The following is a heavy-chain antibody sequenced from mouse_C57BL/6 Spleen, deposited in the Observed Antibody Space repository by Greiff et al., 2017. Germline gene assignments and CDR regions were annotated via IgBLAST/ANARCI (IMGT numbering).Heavy chain of an antibody. J-gene: IGHJ2*01. Sequence: VQLQQSGPGLVKPSQSLSLTCSVTGYSITSGYYWNWIRQFPGNKLEWMGYISYDGSNNYNPSLKNRTSITRDTSKNQFFLKLNSVTTENTATYYCANAVLLRYFDYWGQGTTLTVSS. D-gene: IGHD1-1*01. CDR3: ANAVLLRYFDY. CDR1: GYSITSGYY. V-gene: IGHV3-6*01. CDR2: ISYDGSN.